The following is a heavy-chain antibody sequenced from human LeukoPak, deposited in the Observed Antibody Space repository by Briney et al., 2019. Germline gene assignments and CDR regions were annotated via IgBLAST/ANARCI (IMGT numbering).Heavy chain of an antibody. Sequence: ASGFTFSSXXXXXVRQAPGKGXXXXSXISSSSSYIYYADSVKGRFTISRDNAKNSLYLQMNSLRAEDTAVYYCARGSEFYDSSGYLDYWGQGTLVTVSS. D-gene: IGHD3-22*01. V-gene: IGHV3-21*01. CDR2: ISSSSSYI. CDR1: GFTFSSXX. J-gene: IGHJ4*02. CDR3: ARGSEFYDSSGYLDY.